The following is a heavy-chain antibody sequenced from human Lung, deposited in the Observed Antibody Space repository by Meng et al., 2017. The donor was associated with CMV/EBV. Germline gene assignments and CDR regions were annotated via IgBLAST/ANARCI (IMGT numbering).Heavy chain of an antibody. Sequence: SETLSLXCTVSGVSVTYNSYYWSWIRQSPGKGLEWIGYIYVSKNTKYNPSLQSRVTMSVDTTKNQVFLKLSSVTAADTAVYYCARDRAWLGRGSFDFWGQGTXVTVSS. CDR1: GVSVTYNSYY. CDR2: IYVSKNT. J-gene: IGHJ3*01. CDR3: ARDRAWLGRGSFDF. D-gene: IGHD3-9*01. V-gene: IGHV4-61*01.